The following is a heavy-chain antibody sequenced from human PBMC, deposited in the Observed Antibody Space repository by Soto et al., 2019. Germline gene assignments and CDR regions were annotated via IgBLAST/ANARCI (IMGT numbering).Heavy chain of an antibody. J-gene: IGHJ6*02. CDR3: ARDRAGYYDSSGYPNYGMDV. Sequence: TSETLSLTCTVSGGSISSGDYYWSWIRQPPGKGLEWIGYIYYSGSTYYNPSLKSRVTISVDTSKNQFSLKLSSVTAADTAVYYCARDRAGYYDSSGYPNYGMDVWGQGTTVTVS. CDR2: IYYSGST. V-gene: IGHV4-30-4*01. D-gene: IGHD3-22*01. CDR1: GGSISSGDYY.